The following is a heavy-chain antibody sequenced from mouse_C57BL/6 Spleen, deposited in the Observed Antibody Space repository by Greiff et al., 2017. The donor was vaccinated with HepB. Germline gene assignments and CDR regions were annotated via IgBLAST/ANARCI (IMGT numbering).Heavy chain of an antibody. CDR3: AGNPTGDYAMDY. V-gene: IGHV1-69*01. CDR1: GYTFTSYW. Sequence: QVQLKESGAELVMPGASVKLSCKASGYTFTSYWMHWVKQRPGQGLEWIGEIDPSDSYTNYNQKFKGKSTLTVDKSSSTAYMQLSSLTSEDSAVYYCAGNPTGDYAMDYWGQGTSVTVSS. CDR2: IDPSDSYT. J-gene: IGHJ4*01.